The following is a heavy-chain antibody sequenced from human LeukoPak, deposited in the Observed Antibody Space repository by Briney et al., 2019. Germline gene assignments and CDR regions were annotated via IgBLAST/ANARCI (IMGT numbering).Heavy chain of an antibody. CDR2: INPSGGST. CDR1: GYTFTSYY. Sequence: ASVKVSCKASGYTFTSYYMHWVRQAPGQGLEWMGIINPSGGSTSYAQKFQGRVTMTRDMSTSTAYMELSRLTSDDTAVYYCTREDYWGQGTLVTVSS. CDR3: TREDY. J-gene: IGHJ4*02. V-gene: IGHV1-46*01.